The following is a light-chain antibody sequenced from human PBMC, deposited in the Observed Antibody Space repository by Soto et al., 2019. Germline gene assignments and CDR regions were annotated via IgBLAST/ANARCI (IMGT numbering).Light chain of an antibody. J-gene: IGLJ3*02. Sequence: QSALTQPCSVSGSPGQSVTISCTGTSSDVGRYDYVSWYQQHPGKAPKLMIYDVSQRPSGVPDRFSASKSGNTASLTISGLQAEDEADYYCCSYAGRDKVFGGGTKLTVL. CDR3: CSYAGRDKV. CDR2: DVS. V-gene: IGLV2-11*01. CDR1: SSDVGRYDY.